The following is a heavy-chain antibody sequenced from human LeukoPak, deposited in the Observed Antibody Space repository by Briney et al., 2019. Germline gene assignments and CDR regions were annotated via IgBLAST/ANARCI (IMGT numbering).Heavy chain of an antibody. V-gene: IGHV4-39*01. CDR2: ISYSGST. Sequence: SETRPLTCTVSGGSISSSNYYWGWIRQPPGKGLEWIGSISYSGSTYYNPSLKSRVTISVDTSKNQFSLKLSSVTAADTAVYYCARLNIVWLVTLWGQGTLVTVSS. CDR3: ARLNIVWLVTL. J-gene: IGHJ4*02. CDR1: GGSISSSNYY. D-gene: IGHD6-19*01.